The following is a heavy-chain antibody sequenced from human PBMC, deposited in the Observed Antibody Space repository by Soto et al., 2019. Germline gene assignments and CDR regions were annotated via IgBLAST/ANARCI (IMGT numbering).Heavy chain of an antibody. CDR1: GFTFSFYS. V-gene: IGHV3-48*01. Sequence: EVQLVESGGGLVQPGGSLRLSCAASGFTFSFYSMNWVRQAPGKGLEWVSYISSGSETIYYADSVQGRFTISRDNAKNSLYLQMNSLRAEDTAVYYCARDLYGDYAHAYWGQGTLVTVSS. CDR2: ISSGSETI. CDR3: ARDLYGDYAHAY. J-gene: IGHJ4*02. D-gene: IGHD4-17*01.